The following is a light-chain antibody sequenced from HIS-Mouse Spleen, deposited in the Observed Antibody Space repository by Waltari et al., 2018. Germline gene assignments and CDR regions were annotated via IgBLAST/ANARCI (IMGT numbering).Light chain of an antibody. V-gene: IGKV1-9*01. CDR3: QQLNSYPPT. Sequence: DIQLAQSPSFLSASVGDRVTITCRASQGISSDLAWYQQKPGKAPKLLIYAASTLQSGVPSRFSVSGSGTEFTLTISSLQPEDFATYDCQQLNSYPPTFGQGTKVEIK. CDR2: AAS. CDR1: QGISSD. J-gene: IGKJ1*01.